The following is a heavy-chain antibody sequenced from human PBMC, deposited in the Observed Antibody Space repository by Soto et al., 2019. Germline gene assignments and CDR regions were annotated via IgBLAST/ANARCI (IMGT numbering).Heavy chain of an antibody. CDR2: IYYSGST. CDR3: AREYCSGGSCYWNAFDI. J-gene: IGHJ3*02. CDR1: GGSISSYY. V-gene: IGHV4-59*01. Sequence: SETLSLTCTVSGGSISSYYWSWIRQPPGKGLEWIGYIYYSGSTNYNPSLKSRVTISVDTSKNQFSLKLSSVTAADTAVYYCAREYCSGGSCYWNAFDIWGQGTMVTVSS. D-gene: IGHD2-15*01.